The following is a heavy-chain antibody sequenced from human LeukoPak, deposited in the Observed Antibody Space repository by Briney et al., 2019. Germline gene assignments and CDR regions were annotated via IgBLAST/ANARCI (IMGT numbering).Heavy chain of an antibody. V-gene: IGHV3-23*01. CDR1: GFIFNNYG. D-gene: IGHD3-22*01. Sequence: GGSLRLSCAASGFIFNNYGLIWVRQAPGKGLEGVSAISNDGGGTNYADFVKGRFTISRDNSKNTLFLQMNSLRAEDTALYYCAKGSSGYFVALWGQGTLVTVSS. CDR2: ISNDGGGT. CDR3: AKGSSGYFVAL. J-gene: IGHJ4*02.